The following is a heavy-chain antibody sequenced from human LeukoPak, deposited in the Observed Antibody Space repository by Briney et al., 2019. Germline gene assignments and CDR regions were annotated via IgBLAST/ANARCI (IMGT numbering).Heavy chain of an antibody. CDR3: ARTGWRAVAGDFD. CDR2: IYYSGST. D-gene: IGHD6-19*01. J-gene: IGHJ4*01. V-gene: IGHV4-59*08. Sequence: AETLSLSCTASVDSFSSYYWSWIRQSPGKGLEWIGYIYYSGSTYYNPSLTSRVTTSVDTYKNQFSLRLISVTAADTAVYCCARTGWRAVAGDFD. CDR1: VDSFSSYY.